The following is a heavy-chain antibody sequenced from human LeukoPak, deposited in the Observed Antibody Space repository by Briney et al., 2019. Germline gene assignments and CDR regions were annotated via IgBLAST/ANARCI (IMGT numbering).Heavy chain of an antibody. D-gene: IGHD3-10*01. J-gene: IGHJ5*02. CDR2: IHHTGAS. V-gene: IGHV4-34*01. CDR1: YGALSGYY. CDR3: ASGGGQRRSWLDL. Sequence: PSETLSLTCAVHYGALSGYYWTWIRQPPGKGLEWIGEIHHTGASNYNASLKSRVTISLDTSKNQFSLQLTSMTAADTAIYFCASGGGQRRSWLDLWGQGTLVTVPS.